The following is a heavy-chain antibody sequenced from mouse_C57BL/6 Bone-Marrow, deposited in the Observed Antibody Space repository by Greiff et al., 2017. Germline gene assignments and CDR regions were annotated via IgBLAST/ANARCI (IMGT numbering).Heavy chain of an antibody. J-gene: IGHJ3*01. CDR2: ISSGGSYT. CDR3: ARRDYDWFAY. Sequence: EVQVVESGGDLVKPGGSLKLSCAASGFTFSSYGMSWVRQTPDKRLEWVATISSGGSYTYYPDSVKGRFTISRDNAKTTLYLQMSSLKSEDTAMYYCARRDYDWFAYWGQGTLVTVSA. D-gene: IGHD2-4*01. V-gene: IGHV5-6*01. CDR1: GFTFSSYG.